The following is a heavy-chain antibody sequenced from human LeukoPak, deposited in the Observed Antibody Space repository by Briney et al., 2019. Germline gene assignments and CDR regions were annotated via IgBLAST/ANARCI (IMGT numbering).Heavy chain of an antibody. J-gene: IGHJ2*01. D-gene: IGHD3-16*02. Sequence: PSETLSLTCSVSGASITGYYWSWIRQPAGKGVEGIGRIYTSGSTDYNPSLRSRVTMSVDTSKKQFSLRLTPVTAADTALYFWARGVNSYRSAWYFDLWGRGTLVSVSS. CDR1: GASITGYY. CDR3: ARGVNSYRSAWYFDL. CDR2: IYTSGST. V-gene: IGHV4-4*07.